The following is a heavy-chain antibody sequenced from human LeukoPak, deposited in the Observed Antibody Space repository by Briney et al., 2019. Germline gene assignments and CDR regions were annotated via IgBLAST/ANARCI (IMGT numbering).Heavy chain of an antibody. CDR3: ARDLSWNQIDY. V-gene: IGHV3-74*01. J-gene: IGHJ4*02. D-gene: IGHD1-1*01. CDR2: IDVDGSIT. CDR1: GFNFNSHW. Sequence: GGSLRLSCAASGFNFNSHWMHWVRQGPGKGLMWFSRIDVDGSITNYADSVKGRFTISRDNAKNTLYLQMNSLRAEDTAVYYCARDLSWNQIDYWGQGSLVSVSS.